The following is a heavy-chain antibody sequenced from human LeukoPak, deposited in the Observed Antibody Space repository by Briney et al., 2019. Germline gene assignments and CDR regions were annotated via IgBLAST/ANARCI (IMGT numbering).Heavy chain of an antibody. J-gene: IGHJ4*02. CDR3: ARAYKGYTYSYSL. CDR2: IYYSGST. D-gene: IGHD3-10*01. Sequence: SETLSLTCTVSGGSIGTYYWSWIRQPPGRGLEWMGYIYYSGSTNYNPSLKSRVTMSIDASKNQLSLKLTSVTSADTAVYYCARAYKGYTYSYSLWGQGTLTTVYS. V-gene: IGHV4-59*01. CDR1: GGSIGTYY.